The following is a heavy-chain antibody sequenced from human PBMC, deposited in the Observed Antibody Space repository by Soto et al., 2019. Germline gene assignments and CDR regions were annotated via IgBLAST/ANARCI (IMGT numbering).Heavy chain of an antibody. CDR1: GYTFTSYG. CDR3: ARGVLGSGSDAFDI. V-gene: IGHV1-18*01. J-gene: IGHJ3*02. D-gene: IGHD3-3*01. Sequence: QVQLVQSGAEVKKPGASVKVSCKASGYTFTSYGISWVRQAPGQGLEWMGWISAYNGNTNYAQKLQGRVTMTTDTSKSTAYMQQSSLRSDDTAVNYCARGVLGSGSDAFDIWGQGPMVTVSS. CDR2: ISAYNGNT.